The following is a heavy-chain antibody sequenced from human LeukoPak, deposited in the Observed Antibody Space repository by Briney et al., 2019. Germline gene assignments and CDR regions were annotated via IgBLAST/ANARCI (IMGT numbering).Heavy chain of an antibody. Sequence: GGSLRLSCAASGFTFSTYSMNWVRQAPGKGLEWVAYIRKDGNRIYYADSVRGRFTISRDNVQNSLYLQMNSLRAEDTAVYYCARPPSRYYYYYMDVWGKGTTVTVSS. CDR1: GFTFSTYS. J-gene: IGHJ6*03. CDR3: ARPPSRYYYYYMDV. CDR2: IRKDGNRI. V-gene: IGHV3-48*01.